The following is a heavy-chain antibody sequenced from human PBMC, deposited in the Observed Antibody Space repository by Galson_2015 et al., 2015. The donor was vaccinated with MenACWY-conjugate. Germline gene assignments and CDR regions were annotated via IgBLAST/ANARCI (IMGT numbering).Heavy chain of an antibody. CDR1: GGSISSSSYY. D-gene: IGHD3-22*01. J-gene: IGHJ3*01. CDR2: IYYSGST. CDR3: ARDSVAMIDH. V-gene: IGHV4-39*07. Sequence: ETLSLTCTVSGGSISSSSYYWGWIRQPPGKGLEWIGSIYYSGSTYYNPSLKSRVTISVDTSKNQFSLKLSSVTAADTAVYYCARDSVAMIDHWGQGTMVTVSS.